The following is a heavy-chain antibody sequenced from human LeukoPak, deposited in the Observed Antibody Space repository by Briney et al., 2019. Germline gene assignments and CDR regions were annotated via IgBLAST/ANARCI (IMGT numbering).Heavy chain of an antibody. V-gene: IGHV3-74*01. CDR1: GFTFSYYW. Sequence: GGSLKLSCAASGFTFSYYWMHWVRQAPGKGLVWVSRINSDGSSTSYADSVKGRFTISRDNAKNTLYLQMNSLTAEDTAVYYCARGARDGYNLWGQGTLVTVSS. CDR2: INSDGSST. D-gene: IGHD5-24*01. CDR3: ARGARDGYNL. J-gene: IGHJ4*02.